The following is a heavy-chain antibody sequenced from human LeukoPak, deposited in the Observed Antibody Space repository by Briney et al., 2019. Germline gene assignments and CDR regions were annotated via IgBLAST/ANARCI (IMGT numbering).Heavy chain of an antibody. D-gene: IGHD3-10*02. CDR1: GFTFSSYA. J-gene: IGHJ6*04. CDR2: ISSSGSTI. Sequence: GGSLRLSCAASGFTFSSYAMNWVRQAPGKGLECVSYISSSGSTIYYADSVKGRFTISRDNAKNSLYLQMNSLRADDTAVYYCAELGITMIGGVWGKGTTVTISS. V-gene: IGHV3-48*03. CDR3: AELGITMIGGV.